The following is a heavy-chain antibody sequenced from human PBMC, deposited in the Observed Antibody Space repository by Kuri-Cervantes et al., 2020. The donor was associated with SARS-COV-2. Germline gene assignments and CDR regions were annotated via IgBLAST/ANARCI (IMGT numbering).Heavy chain of an antibody. CDR2: MNPNSGNT. D-gene: IGHD3-22*01. J-gene: IGHJ3*02. V-gene: IGHV1-8*03. CDR3: ARGLGFVRYYYDSSGYYSRAAVDAFDI. Sequence: ASVKVSCKASGYTFSSYDINWVRQATGQGLEWMGWMNPNSGNTGYAQKFQGRVTITRNTSKSTAYMELSSLRSDDTAVYYCARGLGFVRYYYDSSGYYSRAAVDAFDIWGQGTMVTVSS. CDR1: GYTFSSYD.